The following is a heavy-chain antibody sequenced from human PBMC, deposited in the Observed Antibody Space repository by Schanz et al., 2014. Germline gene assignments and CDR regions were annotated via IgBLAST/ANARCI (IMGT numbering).Heavy chain of an antibody. D-gene: IGHD3-16*01. CDR2: ISSTSTYL. CDR1: GFTFSSYT. V-gene: IGHV3-21*01. CDR3: ARGTPFLCDY. J-gene: IGHJ4*02. Sequence: EVHLVESGGGLVKPGASLRLSCAASGFTFSSYTMKWVRQAPGKGLEWVSSISSTSTYLYYADSVKGRFTISRDSARNSLYLQMSSLRAEDTAVYYCARGTPFLCDYWGQGTLVTVSS.